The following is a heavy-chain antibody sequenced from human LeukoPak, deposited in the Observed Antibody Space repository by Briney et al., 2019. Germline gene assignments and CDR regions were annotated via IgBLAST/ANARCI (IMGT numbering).Heavy chain of an antibody. V-gene: IGHV3-30*02. CDR3: AKWAIFGEWNGDY. Sequence: GGSLRLSCAASGFTFSSYGMHWARQAPGKGLEWVAFIRYDGSNKYYADSVKGRFTISRDDSKNTLYLQMNSLRAEDTAVYYCAKWAIFGEWNGDYWGQGTLVTVSS. J-gene: IGHJ4*02. CDR2: IRYDGSNK. D-gene: IGHD3-3*02. CDR1: GFTFSSYG.